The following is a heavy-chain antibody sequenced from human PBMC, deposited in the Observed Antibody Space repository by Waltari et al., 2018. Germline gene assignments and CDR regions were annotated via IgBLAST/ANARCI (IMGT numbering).Heavy chain of an antibody. CDR1: GGSFSGYY. Sequence: QVQLQQWGAGLLKPSETLSLTCAVYGGSFSGYYWRWIRQPPGKGLEWIGEINHSGSTNYNPSLKSRVTISVDTSKNQFSLKLSYVTAADTAVYYCARGRSYYYGSGSYYRLDYWGQGTLVTVSS. CDR2: INHSGST. D-gene: IGHD3-10*01. V-gene: IGHV4-34*01. J-gene: IGHJ4*02. CDR3: ARGRSYYYGSGSYYRLDY.